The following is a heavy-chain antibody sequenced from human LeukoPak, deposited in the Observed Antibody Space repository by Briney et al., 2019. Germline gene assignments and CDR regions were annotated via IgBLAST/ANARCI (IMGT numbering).Heavy chain of an antibody. V-gene: IGHV3-21*01. CDR3: ASIAAAGYFDY. J-gene: IGHJ4*02. D-gene: IGHD6-13*01. Sequence: PGGSLRLSCAASAFTFSSYSMNRVRQAPGKGLEWVSFISTSSSYIHYADSVKGRFTISRDNAKNSLYLQMNSLRAEDTAVYYCASIAAAGYFDYWGQGTLVTVSS. CDR1: AFTFSSYS. CDR2: ISTSSSYI.